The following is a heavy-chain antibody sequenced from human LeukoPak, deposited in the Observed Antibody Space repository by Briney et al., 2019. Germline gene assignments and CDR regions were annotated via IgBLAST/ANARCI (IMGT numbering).Heavy chain of an antibody. D-gene: IGHD6-13*01. Sequence: SETLSLTCAVYGGSFSGYYWSWIRQPPGKGLEWIGEINHSGSTNYNPSLKSRVTISVDTSKNQFSLRLSSVTAADTAVYYCARYSAAGTAYWGQGTLVTVSS. CDR1: GGSFSGYY. CDR3: ARYSAAGTAY. V-gene: IGHV4-34*01. J-gene: IGHJ4*02. CDR2: INHSGST.